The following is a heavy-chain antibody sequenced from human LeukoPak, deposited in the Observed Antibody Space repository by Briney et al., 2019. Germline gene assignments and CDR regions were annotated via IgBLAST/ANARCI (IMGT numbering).Heavy chain of an antibody. D-gene: IGHD5-18*01. J-gene: IGHJ4*02. Sequence: ASVEVSCKASGYTFTSYYMHWVRQAPGQGLEWMGIINPSGGSTSYAQKFQGRVTMTRDTSTSTVYMELSSLRSEDTAVYYCAREPYSYDLDYWGQGTLVTVSS. CDR2: INPSGGST. V-gene: IGHV1-46*01. CDR1: GYTFTSYY. CDR3: AREPYSYDLDY.